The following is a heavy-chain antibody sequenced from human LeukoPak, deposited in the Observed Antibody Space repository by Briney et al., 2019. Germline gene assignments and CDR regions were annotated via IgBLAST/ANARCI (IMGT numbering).Heavy chain of an antibody. Sequence: ASVKVSCKASGYTLTNYAIHWVRQAPGQRLEWMGWFNSDTGNTEYSQKFQGRVTISRDTSANTAYMELNRLRPEDTAVFYCVRGGPNKSGWTLDYWGQGTLVTVSS. J-gene: IGHJ4*02. CDR3: VRGGPNKSGWTLDY. CDR2: FNSDTGNT. CDR1: GYTLTNYA. D-gene: IGHD6-19*01. V-gene: IGHV1-3*01.